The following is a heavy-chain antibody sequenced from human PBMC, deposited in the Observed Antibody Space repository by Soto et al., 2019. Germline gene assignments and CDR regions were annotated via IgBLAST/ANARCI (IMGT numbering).Heavy chain of an antibody. D-gene: IGHD2-15*01. J-gene: IGHJ5*02. CDR1: CGSFSGYD. Sequence: SETLCLSWTVECGSFSGYDGSWIRQPPGKGLEWIGEINHSGSTNYNPSLKSRVTISVDTSKDQFSLKLSSVTAADTAVYYCAREDVPARYWFDPWGQGTLVTVSS. CDR3: AREDVPARYWFDP. CDR2: INHSGST. V-gene: IGHV4-34*01.